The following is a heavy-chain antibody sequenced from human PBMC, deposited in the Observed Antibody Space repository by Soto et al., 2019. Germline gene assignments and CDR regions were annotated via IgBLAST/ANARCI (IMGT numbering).Heavy chain of an antibody. CDR1: GYSFTSYW. D-gene: IGHD2-2*02. Sequence: PXESMKICCTGSGYSFTSYWIGWVRRMPGKGLEWMGIIYPGDPDTRYSPSFQGQVTISADKSISTAYLQWSSLKASDTAMYYCARQISRAKYCSSTSCYIPAYDAFDIWGQGTMVTVSS. CDR2: IYPGDPDT. V-gene: IGHV5-51*01. CDR3: ARQISRAKYCSSTSCYIPAYDAFDI. J-gene: IGHJ3*02.